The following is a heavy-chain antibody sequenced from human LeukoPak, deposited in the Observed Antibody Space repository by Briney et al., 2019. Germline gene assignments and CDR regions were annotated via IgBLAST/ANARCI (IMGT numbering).Heavy chain of an antibody. Sequence: EPSETLSLTCTVSGGSISSYYWSWVRQPPGKGLGWIGYIYYSGSTNYNPSLKSRVTISVDTSKNQFSLKLSSVTAADTAVYYCARDHGIGDAFAIWGQGTMVTVSS. V-gene: IGHV4-59*01. CDR1: GGSISSYY. CDR2: IYYSGST. CDR3: ARDHGIGDAFAI. J-gene: IGHJ3*02. D-gene: IGHD1-14*01.